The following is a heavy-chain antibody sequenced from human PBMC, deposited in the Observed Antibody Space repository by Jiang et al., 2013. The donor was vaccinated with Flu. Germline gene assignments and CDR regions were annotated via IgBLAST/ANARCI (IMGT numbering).Heavy chain of an antibody. D-gene: IGHD3-10*01. Sequence: KGLEWVAVISYDGSNKYYADSVKGRFTISRDNSKNTLYLQMNSLRAEDTAVYYCAKDFLGLHYYGSGSYFPYFDYWGQGTLVTVSS. CDR3: AKDFLGLHYYGSGSYFPYFDY. V-gene: IGHV3-30*18. CDR2: ISYDGSNK. J-gene: IGHJ4*02.